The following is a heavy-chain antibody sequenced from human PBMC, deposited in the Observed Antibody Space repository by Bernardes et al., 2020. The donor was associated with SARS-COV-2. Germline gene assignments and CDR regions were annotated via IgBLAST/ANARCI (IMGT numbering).Heavy chain of an antibody. D-gene: IGHD4-17*01. V-gene: IGHV3-30*18. Sequence: GGSLRLSCAASGFTFSSYGMHWVRQAPGKGLEWVAVISYDGSNKYYADSVKGRFTISRDNSKNTLYLQMNSLRAEDTAVYYCAKDRTVTMDYFDYWGQGTLVTVSS. CDR2: ISYDGSNK. CDR3: AKDRTVTMDYFDY. J-gene: IGHJ4*02. CDR1: GFTFSSYG.